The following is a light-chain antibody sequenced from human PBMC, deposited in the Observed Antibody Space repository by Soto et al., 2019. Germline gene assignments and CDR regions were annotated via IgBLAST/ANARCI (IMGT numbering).Light chain of an antibody. J-gene: IGKJ2*01. CDR2: GAS. CDR1: QSVSSN. Sequence: EIVMTQSPATLSVSPGERATLSCRASQSVSSNLAWYQQKPGQAPRLLIYGASTRSTGIPARFSGSGSGTEFTLTSSSLQSEDFEVYYCQQDNNCPLNFGQGTKLEIK. CDR3: QQDNNCPLN. V-gene: IGKV3-15*01.